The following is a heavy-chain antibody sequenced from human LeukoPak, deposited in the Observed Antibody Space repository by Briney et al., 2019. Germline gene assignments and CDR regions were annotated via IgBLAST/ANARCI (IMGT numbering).Heavy chain of an antibody. V-gene: IGHV1-8*01. D-gene: IGHD2-21*02. CDR2: MNPNSGNT. J-gene: IGHJ4*02. CDR3: ARTDDCGGDCYSLDY. Sequence: ASVKVSCKASGYTFTSYDINWVRQATGQGLEWMGWMNPNSGNTGYAQKFQGRVTMTRNTSISTAYMELSSQRSEDTAVYYCARTDDCGGDCYSLDYWGQGTLVTVSS. CDR1: GYTFTSYD.